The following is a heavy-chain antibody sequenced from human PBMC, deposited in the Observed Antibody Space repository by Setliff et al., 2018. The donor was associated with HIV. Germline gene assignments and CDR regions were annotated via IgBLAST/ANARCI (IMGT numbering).Heavy chain of an antibody. J-gene: IGHJ5*02. V-gene: IGHV4-61*09. CDR2: IYTSGST. CDR1: GGSISSGSYY. Sequence: SETLSLTCTVSGGSISSGSYYWSWIRQPAGKGLEWIGHIYTSGSTNYNPSLKSRVTISVRTSKNQFSLKLSSVTAADTAVYYCASAPSYYNFWSAYLNMRDGHWFDPWGQGTLVTVSS. CDR3: ASAPSYYNFWSAYLNMRDGHWFDP. D-gene: IGHD3-3*01.